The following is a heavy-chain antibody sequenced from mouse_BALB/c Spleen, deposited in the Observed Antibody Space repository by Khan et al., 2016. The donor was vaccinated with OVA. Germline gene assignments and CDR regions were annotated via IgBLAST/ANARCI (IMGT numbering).Heavy chain of an antibody. Sequence: QVQLKQSGPGLVAPSQSLSITCTISGFSLTNYGVHWVRQPPGKGLEWLVVIWSDGSTTYYSDLKSRLSISKDNSNSQVFLKMNSLQIDDTAMYYCARQPYYHYYIMDYWGQGISVTVSS. J-gene: IGHJ4*01. CDR1: GFSLTNYG. D-gene: IGHD2-10*01. CDR3: ARQPYYHYYIMDY. V-gene: IGHV2-6-1*01. CDR2: IWSDGST.